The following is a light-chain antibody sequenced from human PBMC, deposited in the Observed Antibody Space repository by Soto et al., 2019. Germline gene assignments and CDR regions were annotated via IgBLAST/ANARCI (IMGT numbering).Light chain of an antibody. Sequence: EIVLTQSPGTLSLSPGERATLSCRASQSVSSSHLAWYQHKPGQAPRLLIYAASSRATGSPDRFSGGGSGTDFTLTISRLEPEDFAVYFCQQYHNWPPITFGQGTRLEIK. CDR3: QQYHNWPPIT. V-gene: IGKV3-20*01. CDR2: AAS. CDR1: QSVSSSH. J-gene: IGKJ5*01.